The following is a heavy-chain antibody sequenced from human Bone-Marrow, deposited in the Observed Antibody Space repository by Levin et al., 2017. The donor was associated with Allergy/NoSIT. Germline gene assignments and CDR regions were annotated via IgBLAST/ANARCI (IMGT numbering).Heavy chain of an antibody. D-gene: IGHD6-19*01. J-gene: IGHJ4*02. V-gene: IGHV4-34*01. CDR3: ARVWGIAVAGIGSGGYIDY. CDR2: INHSGST. CDR1: GGSFSGYY. Sequence: AGGSLRLSCAVYGGSFSGYYWSWIRQPPGKGLEWIGEINHSGSTNYNPSLKSRVTISVDTSKNQFSLKLSSVTAADTAVYYCARVWGIAVAGIGSGGYIDYWGQGTLVTVSS.